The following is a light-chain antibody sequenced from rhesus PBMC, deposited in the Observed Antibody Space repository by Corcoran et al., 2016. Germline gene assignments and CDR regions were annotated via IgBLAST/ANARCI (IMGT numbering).Light chain of an antibody. V-gene: IGKV1-21*01. CDR2: EAS. Sequence: DIQMTQSPSSLSASVGDRVTITCRASQDITNDLAWYQQKRGETSKLLFYEASSLQSGIPSRFSGSGSGTDFTLTISSLQPEDFAPYFCQHYYSAPRTFGQGTKVEIK. CDR3: QHYYSAPRT. J-gene: IGKJ1*01. CDR1: QDITND.